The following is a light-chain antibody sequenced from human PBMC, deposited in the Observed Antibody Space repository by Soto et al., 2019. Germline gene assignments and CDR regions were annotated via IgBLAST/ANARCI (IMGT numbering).Light chain of an antibody. CDR2: KAS. CDR1: QTISSW. J-gene: IGKJ5*01. Sequence: DIQMTQSPSTLSGSVGDRVTITCRASQTISSWLAWYQQKPGKAPKLLIYKASTLKSGVPSRFSGSGSGTEFTLTISSLQPDDFATYYCQHRSNWPPITFGQGTRLEIK. CDR3: QHRSNWPPIT. V-gene: IGKV1-5*03.